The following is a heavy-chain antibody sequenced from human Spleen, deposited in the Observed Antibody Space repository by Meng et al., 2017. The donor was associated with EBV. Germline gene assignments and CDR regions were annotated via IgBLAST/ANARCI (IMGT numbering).Heavy chain of an antibody. V-gene: IGHV1-2*06. D-gene: IGHD5-24*01. CDR2: INPKSGDT. CDR3: ARGWLAPFDW. J-gene: IGHJ4*02. Sequence: GEAGTGVKKPGASVTGPRKASGYTLPAYYLHWVRQAPGQGLEWVGRINPKSGDTDSGEKFQGRVNMTRDTSISTAYMELSRLKSDDTALYYCARGWLAPFDWWGQGTLVTVSS. CDR1: GYTLPAYY.